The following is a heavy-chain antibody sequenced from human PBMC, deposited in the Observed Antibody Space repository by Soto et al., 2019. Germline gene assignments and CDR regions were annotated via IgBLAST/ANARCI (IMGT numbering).Heavy chain of an antibody. CDR1: VCTFSNAW. CDR2: IKSKTDGGTT. J-gene: IGHJ6*01. V-gene: IGHV3-15*01. D-gene: IGHD2-15*01. Sequence: GGSLRLSCAASVCTFSNAWMSCVRHSPGKWLEWVGRIKSKTDGGTTDYAAPVKGRFTISRDDSKNTLYLQMNSLKTEDTAVYYCTTDGPVVVVAADNYYGMEVWGQGTTVIVS. CDR3: TTDGPVVVVAADNYYGMEV.